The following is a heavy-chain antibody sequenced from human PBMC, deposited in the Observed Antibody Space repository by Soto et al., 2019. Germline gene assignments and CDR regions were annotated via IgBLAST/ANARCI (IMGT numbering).Heavy chain of an antibody. Sequence: EVQLVESGGGLVQPGGSLRLSCAASGFTFSSYEMNWVRQXPXXXXXXXXXXSSSGSTIYYADSVKGRFTISRDNAKNSLYLQXXSXXAXXXXXXXXXXXXXXXXXXXXXXXXXDXWGQGTLVTVSS. CDR1: GFTFSSYE. CDR3: XXXXXXXXXXXXXXXXXDX. J-gene: IGHJ4*02. V-gene: IGHV3-48*03. CDR2: XSSSGSTI.